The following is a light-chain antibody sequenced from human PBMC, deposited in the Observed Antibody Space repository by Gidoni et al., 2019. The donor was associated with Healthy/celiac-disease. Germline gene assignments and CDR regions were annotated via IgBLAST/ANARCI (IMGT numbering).Light chain of an antibody. V-gene: IGKV3-20*01. CDR2: GAS. CDR3: QQYGSSPGWT. CDR1: QSVSSSY. Sequence: EIVLTQSPGTLSLSPGERATLSCRASQSVSSSYLAWYQQKPGQAPRRLIYGASSRATGIPDRFSGSGSGTDFTLTISRLAPEDFAVYYCQQYGSSPGWTFGQGTKVEIK. J-gene: IGKJ1*01.